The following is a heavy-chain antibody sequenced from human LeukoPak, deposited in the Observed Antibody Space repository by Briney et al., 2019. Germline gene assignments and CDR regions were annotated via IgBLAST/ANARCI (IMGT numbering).Heavy chain of an antibody. J-gene: IGHJ4*02. CDR3: ARATYYDILTGYYIDY. D-gene: IGHD3-9*01. CDR1: GYTFTGYY. Sequence: EASVKVSCKASGYTFTGYYMHWVRQAPGQGLEWMGWINPNSGGTNYAQKFQGRVTMTRDTSISTAYMELSRLRSDDTAVYYCARATYYDILTGYYIDYWGQGTLVTVSS. V-gene: IGHV1-2*02. CDR2: INPNSGGT.